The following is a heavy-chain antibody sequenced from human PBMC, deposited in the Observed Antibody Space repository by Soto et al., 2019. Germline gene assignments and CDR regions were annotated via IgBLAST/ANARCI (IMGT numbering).Heavy chain of an antibody. CDR1: GGSISSYY. CDR2: IYYSGST. CDR3: ARARVDYYDSSGYYYIDY. Sequence: SETLSLTCTVSGGSISSYYWSWIRQPPWKGLEWIGYIYYSGSTNYNPSLKSRVTISVDTSKNQFSLKLSSVTAADTAVYYCARARVDYYDSSGYYYIDYWGQGTLVTVSS. J-gene: IGHJ4*02. V-gene: IGHV4-59*01. D-gene: IGHD3-22*01.